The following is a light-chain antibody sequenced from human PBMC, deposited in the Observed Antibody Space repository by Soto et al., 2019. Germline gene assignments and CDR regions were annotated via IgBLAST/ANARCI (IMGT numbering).Light chain of an antibody. Sequence: EIVMTQSPAALSVSPGVSATLSYRASQRVSSNFAWYRQKPGQAPTPLIYRASTRATGIPARFSGSGSGTEFTLTISSLECEDFAVYYCQQYNNWAYTFGQGTKLEIK. V-gene: IGKV3-15*01. CDR1: QRVSSN. J-gene: IGKJ2*01. CDR3: QQYNNWAYT. CDR2: RAS.